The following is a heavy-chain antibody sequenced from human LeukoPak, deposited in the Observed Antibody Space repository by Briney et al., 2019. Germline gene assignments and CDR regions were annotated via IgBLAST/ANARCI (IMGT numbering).Heavy chain of an antibody. CDR1: GGSISSGGYY. J-gene: IGHJ4*02. CDR3: ARGLYSLAAADY. CDR2: IYYSGST. Sequence: PSETLSLTCTVSGGSISSGGYYWSWIRQHPGKGLEWIGYIYYSGSTYYNPSLKSRVTISVDTSKNQFSLKLSSVTAADTAVYYCARGLYSLAAADYWGQGTLVTVSS. V-gene: IGHV4-31*03. D-gene: IGHD6-13*01.